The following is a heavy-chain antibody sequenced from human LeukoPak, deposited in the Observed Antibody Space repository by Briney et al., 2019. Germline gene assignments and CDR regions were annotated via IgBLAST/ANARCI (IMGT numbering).Heavy chain of an antibody. Sequence: PSGTLSLTCAVSGGSISSSNWWSWVRQPPGKGLEWIGEIYHSGSTNYNPSLKSRVTISVDKSKNQFSLKLSSVTAADTAVYYCARLQSLQIYGDPGDYWGQGTLVTVSS. CDR1: GGSISSSNW. D-gene: IGHD4-17*01. CDR3: ARLQSLQIYGDPGDY. CDR2: IYHSGST. V-gene: IGHV4-4*02. J-gene: IGHJ4*02.